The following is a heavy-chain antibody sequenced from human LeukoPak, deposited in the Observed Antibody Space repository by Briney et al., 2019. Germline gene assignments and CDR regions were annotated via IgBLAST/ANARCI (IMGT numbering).Heavy chain of an antibody. D-gene: IGHD5-18*01. V-gene: IGHV3-23*01. CDR3: AKWLPGVTAFDI. Sequence: GGSLGLSCAASGFTFSNAWMSWVRQAPGKGLEWVSAISGSGGSTYYADSVKGRFTISRDNSKNTLYLQMNSLRAEDTAVYYCAKWLPGVTAFDIWGQGTMVTVSS. CDR2: ISGSGGST. J-gene: IGHJ3*02. CDR1: GFTFSNAW.